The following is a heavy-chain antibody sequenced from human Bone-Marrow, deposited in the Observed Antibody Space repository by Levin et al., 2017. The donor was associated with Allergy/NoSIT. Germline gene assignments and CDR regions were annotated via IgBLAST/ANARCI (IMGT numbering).Heavy chain of an antibody. CDR3: ARSQPQGGLWFGEYLDYYYGMDV. CDR1: GYTFTSYG. D-gene: IGHD3-10*01. Sequence: ASVKVSCKASGYTFTSYGISWVRQAPGQGLEWMGWISAYNGNTNYAQKLQGRVTMTTDTSTSTAYMELRSLRSDDTAVYYCARSQPQGGLWFGEYLDYYYGMDVWGQGTTVTVSS. J-gene: IGHJ6*02. V-gene: IGHV1-18*01. CDR2: ISAYNGNT.